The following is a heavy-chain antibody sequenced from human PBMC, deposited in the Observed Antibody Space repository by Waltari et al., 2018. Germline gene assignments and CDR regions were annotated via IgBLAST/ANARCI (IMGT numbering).Heavy chain of an antibody. CDR2: IYYSGST. Sequence: QVQLQESGPGLVKPSETLSLTCPVSGCSLSRYYWHWIREPPGKGLEWIGYIYYSGSTNYNPSLKSRVTISVDTSKNQFSLKLSSVTAADTAVYYCARAQKGQWRLNWFDPWGQGTLVTVSS. J-gene: IGHJ5*02. V-gene: IGHV4-59*01. D-gene: IGHD6-19*01. CDR1: GCSLSRYY. CDR3: ARAQKGQWRLNWFDP.